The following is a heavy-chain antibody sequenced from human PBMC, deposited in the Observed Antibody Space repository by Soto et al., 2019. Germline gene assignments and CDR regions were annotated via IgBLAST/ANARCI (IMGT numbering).Heavy chain of an antibody. CDR2: IIPIFGTA. CDR1: GGTFSSYA. Sequence: SVKVSCKASGGTFSSYAISWVRQAPGQGLEWMGGIIPIFGTANYAQKFQGRVTIAADESTSTAYMELSSLRSEDTAVYYCARDQLVATESWFDPWGQGTLVTVSS. D-gene: IGHD5-12*01. CDR3: ARDQLVATESWFDP. J-gene: IGHJ5*02. V-gene: IGHV1-69*13.